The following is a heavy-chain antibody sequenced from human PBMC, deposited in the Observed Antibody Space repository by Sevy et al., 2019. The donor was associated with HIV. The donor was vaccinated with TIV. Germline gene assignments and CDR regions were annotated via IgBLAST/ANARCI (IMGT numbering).Heavy chain of an antibody. D-gene: IGHD6-13*01. Sequence: GGSLRLSCAASGFTFSSYGMHWVRQAPGKGLEWVAVIWYDGSNKYYADSVKGRFTISRDNSKNTLYLQMNSLRAEDTAVYYWARQQLVWGALDYWGQGTLVTVSS. CDR2: IWYDGSNK. V-gene: IGHV3-33*01. J-gene: IGHJ4*02. CDR1: GFTFSSYG. CDR3: ARQQLVWGALDY.